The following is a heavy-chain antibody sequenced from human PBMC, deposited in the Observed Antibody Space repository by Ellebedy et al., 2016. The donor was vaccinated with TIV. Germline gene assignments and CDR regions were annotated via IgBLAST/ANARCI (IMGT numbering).Heavy chain of an antibody. CDR1: GYRFTNYG. CDR3: ARRADYYDSSGYGPVDY. CDR2: IYPGDSDT. D-gene: IGHD3-22*01. V-gene: IGHV5-51*01. Sequence: GESLKISXKGSGYRFTNYGIGWVRQMPGKGLEWMGIIYPGDSDTRYSPSFQGQFTMSADKSISTAYLQWSSLEASDAAMYYCARRADYYDSSGYGPVDYWGQGTLVTVSS. J-gene: IGHJ4*02.